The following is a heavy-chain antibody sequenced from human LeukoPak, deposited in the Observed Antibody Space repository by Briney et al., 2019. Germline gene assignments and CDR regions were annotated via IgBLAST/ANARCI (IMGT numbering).Heavy chain of an antibody. D-gene: IGHD5-24*01. CDR2: ISGSGGST. CDR1: GFTFSSYA. Sequence: GGSLRLSCAASGFTFSSYAMSWVRQAPGKGLEWVSAISGSGGSTYYADSVKGRFTISRDNSKNTLYLQMNSLRAEDTAVYYCASQRVEWRKRDGYNYAYFDYWGQGTLVTVSS. V-gene: IGHV3-23*01. CDR3: ASQRVEWRKRDGYNYAYFDY. J-gene: IGHJ4*02.